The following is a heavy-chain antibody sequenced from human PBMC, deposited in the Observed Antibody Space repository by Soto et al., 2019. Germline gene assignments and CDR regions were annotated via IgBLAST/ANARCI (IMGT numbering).Heavy chain of an antibody. Sequence: QVQLVQSGTEVKKPGSSVKVSCKASGGTFSTYSINWVRQAPGQGLEWMGGIIPIFATGNYAQKFQGRVTITADESTSTAYMELSSLRFEDTAFYYCARELTLSPPASTATRVFPGFDYWGQGTLVIVSS. CDR2: IIPIFATG. J-gene: IGHJ4*02. D-gene: IGHD4-4*01. CDR3: ARELTLSPPASTATRVFPGFDY. CDR1: GGTFSTYS. V-gene: IGHV1-69*12.